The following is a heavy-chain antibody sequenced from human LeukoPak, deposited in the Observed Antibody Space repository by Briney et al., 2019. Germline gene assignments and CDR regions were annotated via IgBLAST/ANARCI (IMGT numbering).Heavy chain of an antibody. J-gene: IGHJ6*03. CDR2: IYYSGST. CDR3: ARGMGDCSSTSCYPYYYYYMDV. CDR1: GGSISSYY. V-gene: IGHV4-59*01. D-gene: IGHD2-2*01. Sequence: PSETLSLTCTVSGGSISSYYWSWIRQPPGKGLEWIGYIYYSGSTNYNPSLKSRVTISVDTSKNQFSLKLSSVTAADTAVYYCARGMGDCSSTSCYPYYYYYMDVWGKGTTVTVSS.